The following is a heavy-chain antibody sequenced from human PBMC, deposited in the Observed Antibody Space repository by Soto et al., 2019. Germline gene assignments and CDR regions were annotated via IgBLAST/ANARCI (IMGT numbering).Heavy chain of an antibody. Sequence: RLSCAASRFTFSSYAMGWVRQAPGKGLEWVSSISGGGDNTYYADSVKGRFTISRDNSKNTLYLQMNSLRADDTAVYYCAKGPWELGSNWFDPWGQGTRVTVSS. CDR3: AKGPWELGSNWFDP. CDR2: ISGGGDNT. V-gene: IGHV3-23*01. D-gene: IGHD3-10*01. CDR1: RFTFSSYA. J-gene: IGHJ5*02.